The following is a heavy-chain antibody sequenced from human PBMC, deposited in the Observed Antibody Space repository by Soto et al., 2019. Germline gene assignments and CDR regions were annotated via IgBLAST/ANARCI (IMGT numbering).Heavy chain of an antibody. V-gene: IGHV4-30-2*01. CDR1: GGSISSGGYS. Sequence: SETLSLTCAVSGGSISSGGYSWAWIRQPPWKGLEWISYVHHTGSTTYNPSLKTRVNISVDRPNNQFFLTLTSATAADWAIYYGARGLWNDVFEYWGRGXLVTVYS. J-gene: IGHJ4*02. D-gene: IGHD1-1*01. CDR2: VHHTGST. CDR3: ARGLWNDVFEY.